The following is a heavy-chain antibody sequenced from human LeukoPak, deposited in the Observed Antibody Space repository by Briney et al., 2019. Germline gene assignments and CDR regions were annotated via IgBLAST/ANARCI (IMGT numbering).Heavy chain of an antibody. D-gene: IGHD1-14*01. CDR3: ARVSPTTSEDAFDI. V-gene: IGHV1-18*01. J-gene: IGHJ3*02. CDR1: GYTFTNYG. Sequence: VASVKVCCKASGYTFTNYGISWVRQAPGPGLEWMGWISAYNGNTDYAQKLQGRVTMTTDTSTNTAYMELRSLRSDDTAVYYCARVSPTTSEDAFDIWGQGTMVTVSS. CDR2: ISAYNGNT.